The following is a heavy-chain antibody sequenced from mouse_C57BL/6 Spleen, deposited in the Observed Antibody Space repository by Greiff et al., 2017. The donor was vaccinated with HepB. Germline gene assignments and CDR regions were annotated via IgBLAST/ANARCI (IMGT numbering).Heavy chain of an antibody. J-gene: IGHJ3*01. Sequence: VQLQQSGPELVKPGASVKISCKASGYTFTDYYMNWVKQSHGKSLEWIGDINPNNGGTSYNQKFKGKATLTVDKSSSTAYMELRSLTSEDSAVYYCAVYYGYVLAYWGQGTLVTVSA. CDR1: GYTFTDYY. CDR3: AVYYGYVLAY. V-gene: IGHV1-26*01. D-gene: IGHD2-2*01. CDR2: INPNNGGT.